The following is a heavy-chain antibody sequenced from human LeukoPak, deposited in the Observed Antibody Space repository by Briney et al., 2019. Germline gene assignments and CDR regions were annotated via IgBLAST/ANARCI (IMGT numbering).Heavy chain of an antibody. CDR3: ARVGPYGSGPRGDFDY. CDR1: GYTFTGYY. V-gene: IGHV1-2*02. CDR2: VNPNSGGT. J-gene: IGHJ4*02. Sequence: VASAKVSCKASGYTFTGYYMHWVRQAPGQGLEWMGWVNPNSGGTNYAQKFQGRVTMTRDTSISTAYMELSRLRSDDTAVYYCARVGPYGSGPRGDFDYWGQGTLVTVSS. D-gene: IGHD3-10*01.